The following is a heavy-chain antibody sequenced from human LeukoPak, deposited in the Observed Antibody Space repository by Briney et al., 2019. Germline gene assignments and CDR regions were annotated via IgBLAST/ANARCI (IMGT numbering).Heavy chain of an antibody. J-gene: IGHJ6*03. Sequence: KTSETLSLTCTVSGGSISSSSYYWGWIRQPPGKGLEWIGSIYYSGSTNYNPSLKSRVTISVDTSKNQFSLKLSSVTAADTAVYYCARHYRPRITMVRGGGYYYMDVWGKGTTVTISS. CDR2: IYYSGST. CDR3: ARHYRPRITMVRGGGYYYMDV. V-gene: IGHV4-39*01. D-gene: IGHD3-10*01. CDR1: GGSISSSSYY.